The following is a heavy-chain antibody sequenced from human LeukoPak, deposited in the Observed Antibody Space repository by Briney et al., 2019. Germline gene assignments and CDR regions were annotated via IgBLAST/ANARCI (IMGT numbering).Heavy chain of an antibody. CDR2: INPNSGGT. CDR3: ARVGDSSGRYPGNQAADY. CDR1: GYTFTGYY. J-gene: IGHJ4*02. D-gene: IGHD6-19*01. Sequence: GASVKVSCKASGYTFTGYYMHWVRQAPGQGLEWMGWINPNSGGTNYAQKFQGRVTMTRDTSISTAYMELSRLRSDDTAVYYCARVGDSSGRYPGNQAADYWGQGTLVTVSS. V-gene: IGHV1-2*02.